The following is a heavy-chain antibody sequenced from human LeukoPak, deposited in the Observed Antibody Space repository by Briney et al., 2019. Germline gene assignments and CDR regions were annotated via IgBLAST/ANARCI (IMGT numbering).Heavy chain of an antibody. CDR3: ARDVAGYCSGGSCHDY. CDR2: INPNSGGT. CDR1: GYTFTGYY. D-gene: IGHD2-15*01. V-gene: IGHV1-2*02. Sequence: ASVKVSCKASGYTFTGYYMHWVRQAPGHGLEWMGWINPNSGGTNYAQKFQGRVTMTRDTSISTAYMELSRLRSGDTAVYYCARDVAGYCSGGSCHDYWGQGTLVTVSS. J-gene: IGHJ4*02.